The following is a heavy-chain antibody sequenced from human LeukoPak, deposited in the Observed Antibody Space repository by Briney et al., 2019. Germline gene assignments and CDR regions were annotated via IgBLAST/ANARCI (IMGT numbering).Heavy chain of an antibody. CDR3: AKGSGSGTHLPSARFDY. CDR2: ISGGGIGT. J-gene: IGHJ4*02. V-gene: IGHV3-23*01. D-gene: IGHD3-10*01. CDR1: GFTFSNYA. Sequence: GGSLRLSCAASGFTFSNYAMSWVRQAPGKGLEWVAYISGGGIGTYYADAVKGRFTISRDNSKNTMYVQMNSLSDDDTAVYFCAKGSGSGTHLPSARFDYWGQGTTVTVSS.